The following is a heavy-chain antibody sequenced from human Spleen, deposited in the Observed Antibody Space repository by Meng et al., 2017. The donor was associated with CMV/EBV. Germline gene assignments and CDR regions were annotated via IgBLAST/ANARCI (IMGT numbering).Heavy chain of an antibody. D-gene: IGHD3-10*01. CDR1: GFTFSSYA. V-gene: IGHV3-23*01. J-gene: IGHJ4*02. CDR3: ARGRGIIQLKYYFDY. CDR2: ISGSGGST. Sequence: GESLKISCAASGFTFSSYAMSWVRQAPGKGLEWVSAISGSGGSTYYADFVQGRFLISRDNSKNTLYLQMHSLRAEDTAVYYCARGRGIIQLKYYFDYWGQGTLVTVSS.